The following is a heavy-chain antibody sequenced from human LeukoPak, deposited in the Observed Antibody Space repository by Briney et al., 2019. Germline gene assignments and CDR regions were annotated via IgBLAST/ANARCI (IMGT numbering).Heavy chain of an antibody. CDR2: MNPNSGNT. CDR3: ARRVRSSHGYCSGGSCYSGVHNWFDP. CDR1: GYTFTSYD. J-gene: IGHJ5*02. D-gene: IGHD2-15*01. Sequence: GASVKVSCKASGYTFTSYDINWVRQATGQGLEWMGWMNPNSGNTGYAQKFQGRVTITRNTSISTAYMELSSLRSEDTAVYYCARRVRSSHGYCSGGSCYSGVHNWFDPWGQGTLVTVSS. V-gene: IGHV1-8*03.